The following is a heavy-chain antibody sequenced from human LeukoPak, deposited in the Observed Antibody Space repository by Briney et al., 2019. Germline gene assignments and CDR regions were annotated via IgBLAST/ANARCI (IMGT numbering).Heavy chain of an antibody. D-gene: IGHD3-10*01. Sequence: GGSLRLSCAASGFTVSSNYMSWVRQAPGKGLEWVSVIYSGGSTYYADSVKGRFTISRDNSKNTLYLQMNSLRAEDTAVYYCARRSTMVRGVIGWFDPWGQGTLITVSS. CDR1: GFTVSSNY. V-gene: IGHV3-53*01. CDR2: IYSGGST. J-gene: IGHJ5*02. CDR3: ARRSTMVRGVIGWFDP.